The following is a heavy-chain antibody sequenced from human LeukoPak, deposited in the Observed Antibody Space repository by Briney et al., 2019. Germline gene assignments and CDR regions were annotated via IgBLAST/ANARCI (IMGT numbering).Heavy chain of an antibody. Sequence: SETLSLTCTVSGGSISSYYWNWIRQPPGKGQEWIGYIYYSGSTNYNPSLKSRVTISVDTSKNQYSLKLSSVTAADTAVYYCARDIVATIFGAGYGMDVWGQGTTVTVSS. CDR2: IYYSGST. V-gene: IGHV4-59*12. CDR3: ARDIVATIFGAGYGMDV. D-gene: IGHD5-12*01. CDR1: GGSISSYY. J-gene: IGHJ6*02.